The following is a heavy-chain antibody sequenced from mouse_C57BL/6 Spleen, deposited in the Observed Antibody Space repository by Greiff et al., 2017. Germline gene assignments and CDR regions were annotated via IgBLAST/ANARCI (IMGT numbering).Heavy chain of an antibody. D-gene: IGHD2-1*01. V-gene: IGHV1-18*01. J-gene: IGHJ4*01. Sequence: EVQLQQSGPELVKPGASVKIPCKASGYTFTDYNMDWVKQSHGKSLEWIGDINPNNGGTIYNQKFKGKATLTVDKSSSTAYMELRSLTSDDTAVYYCARGSYGNPYYAMDYWGQGTSVTVSS. CDR1: GYTFTDYN. CDR3: ARGSYGNPYYAMDY. CDR2: INPNNGGT.